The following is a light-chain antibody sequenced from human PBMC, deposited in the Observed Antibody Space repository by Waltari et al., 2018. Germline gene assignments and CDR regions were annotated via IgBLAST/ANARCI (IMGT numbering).Light chain of an antibody. CDR3: ALYMGSGIWV. J-gene: IGLJ3*02. V-gene: IGLV8-61*01. CDR2: KAN. CDR1: FGSLPTTSS. Sequence: QTVVTQEPSLSVSPGGTFTLTCALRFGSLPTTSSSTWYQQTPGQAPRTLVYKANARSSGVPDRFSGSILGNTAALTITGAQADDESDYYCALYMGSGIWVFGGGTRLTVL.